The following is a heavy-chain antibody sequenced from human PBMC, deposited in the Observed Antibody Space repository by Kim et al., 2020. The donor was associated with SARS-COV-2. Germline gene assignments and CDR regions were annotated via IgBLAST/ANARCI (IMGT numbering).Heavy chain of an antibody. Sequence: GGSLRLSCAASGFTFSSYAMHWVRQAPGKGLEWVAVISYDGSNKYYADSVKGRFTISRDNSKNTLYLQMNSLRAEDTAVYYCAGEYNSDGFDIWGQGTMVTVSS. CDR3: AGEYNSDGFDI. D-gene: IGHD1-1*01. J-gene: IGHJ3*02. CDR2: ISYDGSNK. CDR1: GFTFSSYA. V-gene: IGHV3-30*04.